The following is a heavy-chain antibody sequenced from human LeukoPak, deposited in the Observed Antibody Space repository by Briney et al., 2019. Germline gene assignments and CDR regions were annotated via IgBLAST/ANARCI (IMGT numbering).Heavy chain of an antibody. CDR1: GDSITGFY. CDR3: ARGLPCYCAYVDYNFYMDV. D-gene: IGHD5-12*01. Sequence: SETLSLTCTVSGDSITGFYWSWIRQPAGKGVQWIGRMSTSGSTNYNPSLKSRVTMSVDRSTNEFSLTVRSVTAADTALYYCARGLPCYCAYVDYNFYMDVWGKRTTVTVSS. V-gene: IGHV4-4*07. J-gene: IGHJ6*03. CDR2: MSTSGST.